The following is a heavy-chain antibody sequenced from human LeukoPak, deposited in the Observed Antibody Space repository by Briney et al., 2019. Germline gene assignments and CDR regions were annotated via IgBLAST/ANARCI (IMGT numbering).Heavy chain of an antibody. CDR3: ARDRVGWQQLVSFWFDP. J-gene: IGHJ5*02. Sequence: GASVKVSCKASGYTFTGYYMHWVRQAPGQGLEWMGWINPNSGGTNYAQKFQGRVTMTRDTSISTAYMELSRLRSDDTAVYYCARDRVGWQQLVSFWFDPWGQGTLVTVSS. V-gene: IGHV1-2*02. CDR2: INPNSGGT. D-gene: IGHD6-13*01. CDR1: GYTFTGYY.